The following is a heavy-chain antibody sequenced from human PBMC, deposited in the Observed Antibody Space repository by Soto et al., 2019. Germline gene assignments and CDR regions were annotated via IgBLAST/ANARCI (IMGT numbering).Heavy chain of an antibody. D-gene: IGHD3-10*01. V-gene: IGHV3-23*01. J-gene: IGHJ4*02. CDR3: AKALFRGDGYEDPEY. Sequence: EVHLLESGGGLVQPGGSLRLSCAASGFIFSNYAMFWFRQAPGKGLEWVSTIYATGGSKYYAGSVKGRFTISRDNSRDKGFVQVDSLRVEDRAMYFCAKALFRGDGYEDPEYCGQGTLVTVSS. CDR1: GFIFSNYA. CDR2: IYATGGSK.